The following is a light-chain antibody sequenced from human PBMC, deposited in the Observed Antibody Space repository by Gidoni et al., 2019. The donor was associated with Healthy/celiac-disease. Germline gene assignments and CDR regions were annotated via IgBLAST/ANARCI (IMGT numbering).Light chain of an antibody. CDR2: EGS. CDR3: CSYAGSSTLV. Sequence: HSALTQPASVSESPGQSLTISCTGTNSDVGNYNLFTWYQQHPGKAPKLIIYEGSTRPSGVSSRFSGSKSGNTASLTISGLQAEDEADYYCCSYAGSSTLVLGGGTKLTVL. CDR1: NSDVGNYNL. V-gene: IGLV2-23*01. J-gene: IGLJ2*01.